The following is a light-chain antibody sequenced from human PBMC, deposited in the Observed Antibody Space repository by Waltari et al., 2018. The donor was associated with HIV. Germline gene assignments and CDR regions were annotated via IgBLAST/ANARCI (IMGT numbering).Light chain of an antibody. CDR2: DVA. CDR1: RSYIGAYNS. J-gene: IGLJ1*01. CDR3: SSYTDTATLV. V-gene: IGLV2-14*03. Sequence: QSALTQPASVSGSPGQSITISCSGTRSYIGAYNSVAWYQQNPGRPPKLVSYDVANRPSGLSSRFSVSKSANTASLTISGLQPDDEADYYCSSYTDTATLVFGTGTKVTVL.